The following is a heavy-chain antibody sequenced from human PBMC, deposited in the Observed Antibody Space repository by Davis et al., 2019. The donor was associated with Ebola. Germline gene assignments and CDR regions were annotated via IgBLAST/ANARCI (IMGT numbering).Heavy chain of an antibody. CDR1: GGSVSSGSYY. J-gene: IGHJ5*02. CDR3: ARERCSSTSCYSGWFDP. CDR2: IYYSGST. Sequence: PSETLSLTCTVSGGSVSSGSYYWSWIRQPPGKGLEWIGYIYYSGSTNYNPSLKSRVTISVDTSKNQFSLKLSSVTAADTAVYYCARERCSSTSCYSGWFDPWGQGTLVTVSS. V-gene: IGHV4-61*01. D-gene: IGHD2-2*01.